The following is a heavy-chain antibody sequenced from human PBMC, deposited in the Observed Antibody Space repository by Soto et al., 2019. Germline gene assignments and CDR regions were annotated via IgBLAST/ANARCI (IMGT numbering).Heavy chain of an antibody. CDR3: GTSTGNNGDYVIRPAYYYGMDV. CDR2: IYYSGST. V-gene: IGHV4-59*12. Sequence: PSETLSLTCTVSGDSISRYYWSWIRQPPGKGLEWIGYIYYSGSTMFNPSLKSRVTISVDTSKNQFSLKLSSVTAADTAVYYCGTSTGNNGDYVIRPAYYYGMDVWGQGTTVTVSS. CDR1: GDSISRYY. D-gene: IGHD4-17*01. J-gene: IGHJ6*02.